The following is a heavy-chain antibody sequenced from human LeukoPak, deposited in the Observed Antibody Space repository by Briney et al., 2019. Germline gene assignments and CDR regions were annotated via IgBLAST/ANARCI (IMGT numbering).Heavy chain of an antibody. D-gene: IGHD1-26*01. CDR2: ISSSSSYI. CDR3: ARGGGGSYRNNWFDP. V-gene: IGHV3-21*01. J-gene: IGHJ5*02. CDR1: GFTFSSYS. Sequence: PGGSLRLSCAVSGFTFSSYSMNWVRQAPGKGLEWVSSISSSSSYIYYADSVKGRFTISRDNAKNSLYLQMNSLRAEDTAVYYCARGGGGSYRNNWFDPWGQGTLVTVSS.